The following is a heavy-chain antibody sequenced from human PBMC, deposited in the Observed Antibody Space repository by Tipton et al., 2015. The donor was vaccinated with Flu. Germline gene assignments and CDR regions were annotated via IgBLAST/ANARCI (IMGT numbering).Heavy chain of an antibody. V-gene: IGHV4-4*07. J-gene: IGHJ4*02. Sequence: LRLSCTVSGDSMSSFYWSWIRQPAGRGLEWIGRIYTSGSVKYHPSLKSRVTMSVDTSKNQFSLKLNSVTAADTAVYYCASASGSGTYVIFDFWGQGSLVTVSS. D-gene: IGHD3-10*01. CDR2: IYTSGSV. CDR3: ASASGSGTYVIFDF. CDR1: GDSMSSFY.